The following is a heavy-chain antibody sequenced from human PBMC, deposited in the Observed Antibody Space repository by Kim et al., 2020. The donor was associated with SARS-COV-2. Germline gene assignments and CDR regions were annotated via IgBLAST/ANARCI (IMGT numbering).Heavy chain of an antibody. CDR3: ARDRAVAGRPYFDY. J-gene: IGHJ4*02. D-gene: IGHD6-19*01. Sequence: AQKFQGRVTMTRDTSISTAYMELSRLRSDDTAVYYCARDRAVAGRPYFDYWGQGTLVTVSS. V-gene: IGHV1-2*02.